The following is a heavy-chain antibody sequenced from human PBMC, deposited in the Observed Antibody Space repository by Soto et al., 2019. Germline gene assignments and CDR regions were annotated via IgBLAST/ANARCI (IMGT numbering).Heavy chain of an antibody. Sequence: ASVKVSCKASGYTFTNFGISWVRQAPGQGLEWMGWISAYNGNTNYAQNFQGRVTMTTDTSTSTAYMELSSLRSDDTAVYYCARGITSGSFPPFDLWGQGTLVTVSS. CDR2: ISAYNGNT. D-gene: IGHD1-26*01. J-gene: IGHJ4*02. V-gene: IGHV1-18*01. CDR3: ARGITSGSFPPFDL. CDR1: GYTFTNFG.